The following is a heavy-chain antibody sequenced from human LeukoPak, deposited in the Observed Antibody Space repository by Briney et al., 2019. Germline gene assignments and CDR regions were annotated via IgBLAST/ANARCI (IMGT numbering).Heavy chain of an antibody. CDR2: IYTSGST. D-gene: IGHD3-10*01. CDR3: ARDPEGRYYYYGMDV. Sequence: PSETLSLTCTVSGGTISSYYWSWIRQPAGKGLEWIGRIYTSGSTNYNPSLKSRVTMSVDTSKNQFSLKPSSVTAADTAVYYCARDPEGRYYYYGMDVWGQGTTVTVSS. V-gene: IGHV4-4*07. J-gene: IGHJ6*02. CDR1: GGTISSYY.